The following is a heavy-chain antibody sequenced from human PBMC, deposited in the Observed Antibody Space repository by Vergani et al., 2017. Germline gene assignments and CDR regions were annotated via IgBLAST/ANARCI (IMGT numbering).Heavy chain of an antibody. CDR2: LCPSGST. D-gene: IGHD1-26*01. Sequence: QVQMQESGPGLVKTSETLSLTCSASGAPISYWCWSWLRQPAGKGLEWIGRLCPSGSTNYKPSLKSRVTMSIDTSKNQFSLKLTSVTAADTAVYYCARIRGGSSLVPRRYYFDCWGQGTLVTVSS. V-gene: IGHV4-4*07. J-gene: IGHJ4*02. CDR1: GAPISYWC. CDR3: ARIRGGSSLVPRRYYFDC.